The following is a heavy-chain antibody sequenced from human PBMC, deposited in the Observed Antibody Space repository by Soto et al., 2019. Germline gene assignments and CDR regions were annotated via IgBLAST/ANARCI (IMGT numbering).Heavy chain of an antibody. CDR1: GSTFSIYA. CDR3: ARDHIYGPTIA. D-gene: IGHD2-21*01. J-gene: IGHJ5*02. Sequence: GGSLRLSCAASGSTFSIYAMTWVRQAPGKGLEFVSTIDSSSRTFYADSVKGRFTISRDDPRKTLYLQMSSLRVEDTALYYCARDHIYGPTIAWGQGTLVTVSS. CDR2: IDSSSRT. V-gene: IGHV3-23*01.